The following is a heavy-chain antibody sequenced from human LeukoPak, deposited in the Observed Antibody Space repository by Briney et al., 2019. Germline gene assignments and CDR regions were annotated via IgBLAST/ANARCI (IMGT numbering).Heavy chain of an antibody. CDR2: ISAYNGNT. V-gene: IGHV1-18*01. CDR3: ARVSVGQNSYDSLGFDP. Sequence: ASVKVSCKASGYTFTSYGISWVRQAPGQGLEWMGWISAYNGNTNYAQKLQGRVTMTTDTSTSTAYMELRSLRSDDTAVYYCARVSVGQNSYDSLGFDPWGQGTLVTVSS. J-gene: IGHJ5*02. CDR1: GYTFTSYG. D-gene: IGHD5-18*01.